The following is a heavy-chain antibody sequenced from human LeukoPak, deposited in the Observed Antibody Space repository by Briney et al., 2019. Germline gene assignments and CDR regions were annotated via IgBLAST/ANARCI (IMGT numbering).Heavy chain of an antibody. V-gene: IGHV3-23*01. CDR1: GFTFSSYA. CDR3: AKIANYYDFWSGYYGPYYFDY. D-gene: IGHD3-3*01. Sequence: GGSLRLSCAASGFTFSSYAMSWVRQAPGKGLEWVSAISGSGGSTYYADSVKGRFTISRDNSKNTLYLLMNSLRAEDTAVYYCAKIANYYDFWSGYYGPYYFDYWGQGTLVTVSS. J-gene: IGHJ4*02. CDR2: ISGSGGST.